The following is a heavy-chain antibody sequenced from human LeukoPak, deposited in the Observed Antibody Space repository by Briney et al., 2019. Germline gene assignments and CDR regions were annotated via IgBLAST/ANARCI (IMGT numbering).Heavy chain of an antibody. D-gene: IGHD5-12*01. Sequence: SETLSLTCTVSGGSISSSSYYWGWIRQPPGKGLEWIGSIYYSGSTYYNPSLKSRVTISVDTSKNQFSRKLSSVTAADTAVYYCANSIVATIRGFDYWGQGTLVTVSS. CDR2: IYYSGST. J-gene: IGHJ4*02. CDR1: GGSISSSSYY. V-gene: IGHV4-39*07. CDR3: ANSIVATIRGFDY.